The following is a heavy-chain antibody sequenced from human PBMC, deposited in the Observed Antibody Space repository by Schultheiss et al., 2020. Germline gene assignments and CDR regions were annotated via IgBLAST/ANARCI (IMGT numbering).Heavy chain of an antibody. CDR2: IWYDGSNK. CDR1: GFTFSSYG. CDR3: ASLRGYYYDSGY. V-gene: IGHV3-33*01. J-gene: IGHJ4*02. D-gene: IGHD3-22*01. Sequence: GGSLRLSCAASGFTFSSYGMHWVRQAPGKGLEWVAVIWYDGSNKYYADSVKGRFTISRDNSKNTLYLQMNSLRAEDTAVYYCASLRGYYYDSGYWGQGTLVTGYS.